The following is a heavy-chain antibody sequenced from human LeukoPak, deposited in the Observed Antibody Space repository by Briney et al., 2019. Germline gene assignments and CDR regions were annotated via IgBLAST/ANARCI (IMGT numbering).Heavy chain of an antibody. J-gene: IGHJ4*02. CDR3: ARQVRGYCSSTSCHTDY. Sequence: SETLSLTCTVSGGSISSTSYYWGWICQPPGKGLEWIGSIYYSGSTYYKPSLKSRVTISVDTSKNQFSLKLTSVTAADTAVYYCARQVRGYCSSTSCHTDYWGQGTLVTVSS. CDR2: IYYSGST. D-gene: IGHD2-2*01. V-gene: IGHV4-39*01. CDR1: GGSISSTSYY.